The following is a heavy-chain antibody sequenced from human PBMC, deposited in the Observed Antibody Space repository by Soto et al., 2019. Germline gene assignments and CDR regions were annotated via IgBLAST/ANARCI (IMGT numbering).Heavy chain of an antibody. V-gene: IGHV1-18*04. J-gene: IGHJ6*02. CDR3: ARVLATLYYGMDV. CDR2: ISAYNGNT. Sequence: ASVKVPCKSSGYTFTSYGISWVRQAPGQGLEWMGWISAYNGNTNYAQKLQGRVTMTTDTSTSTAYMELRSLRSDDTAVYYCARVLATLYYGMDVWGQGTKVTVS. CDR1: GYTFTSYG. D-gene: IGHD5-12*01.